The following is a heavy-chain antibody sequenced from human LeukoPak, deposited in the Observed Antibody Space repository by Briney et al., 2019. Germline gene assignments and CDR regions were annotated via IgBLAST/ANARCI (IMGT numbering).Heavy chain of an antibody. V-gene: IGHV1-2*02. Sequence: ASVKVSCKASGYTFTSYDINWVRQATGQGLEWMGWMNPNSGGTNYAQKFQGRVTMTRDTSISTAYMELSRLRSDDTAVYYCAKERPHTADYYDTSGPTAFDIWGQGTMVTVSS. J-gene: IGHJ3*02. CDR2: MNPNSGGT. CDR3: AKERPHTADYYDTSGPTAFDI. D-gene: IGHD3-22*01. CDR1: GYTFTSYD.